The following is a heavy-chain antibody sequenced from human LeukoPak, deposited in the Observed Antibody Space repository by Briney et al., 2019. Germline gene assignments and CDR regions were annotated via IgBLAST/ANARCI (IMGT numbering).Heavy chain of an antibody. V-gene: IGHV3-30*02. D-gene: IGHD3-9*01. Sequence: GGSLRLSCAASGFTFSSYGMHWVRQAPGKGLEWVAFIRYDGSNKYYADSVKGRFTISRDNSKNTLYLQMNSLRAEDTAVYYCAKGDILTGWGAFDIWGQGTMVTVSS. CDR2: IRYDGSNK. CDR1: GFTFSSYG. J-gene: IGHJ3*02. CDR3: AKGDILTGWGAFDI.